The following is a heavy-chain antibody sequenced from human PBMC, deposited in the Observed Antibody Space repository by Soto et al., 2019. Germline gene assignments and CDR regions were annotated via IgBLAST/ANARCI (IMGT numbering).Heavy chain of an antibody. J-gene: IGHJ4*02. CDR2: INHSGST. D-gene: IGHD6-19*01. CDR3: ARGSRVSSGLSKSPFEY. CDR1: GGSFSGYY. V-gene: IGHV4-34*01. Sequence: QVQLQQWGAGLLKPSDTLSLTCAGYGGSFSGYYWSWIRQPPGKGLEWIGEINHSGSTNYNPSIQSRVTKSVATSKQQFSLKPSSVTAADTAVYYCARGSRVSSGLSKSPFEYWGQGTLVTVS.